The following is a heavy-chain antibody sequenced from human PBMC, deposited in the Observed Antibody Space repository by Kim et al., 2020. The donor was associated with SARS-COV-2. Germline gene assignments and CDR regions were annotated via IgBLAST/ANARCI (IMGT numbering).Heavy chain of an antibody. Sequence: GGSLRLSCAASGFTFSSYSMIWVRQAPGKGLEWLSYIRSSSSIIYYADSVKGRFTISRDNAKNSLYLQMNSLRDEDTAVYYCARVMAGYYGSGSYISAFDYWGQGTLVTVSS. D-gene: IGHD3-10*01. CDR2: IRSSSSII. CDR3: ARVMAGYYGSGSYISAFDY. V-gene: IGHV3-48*02. J-gene: IGHJ4*02. CDR1: GFTFSSYS.